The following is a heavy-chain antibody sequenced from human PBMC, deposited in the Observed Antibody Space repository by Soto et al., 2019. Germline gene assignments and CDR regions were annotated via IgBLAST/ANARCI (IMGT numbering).Heavy chain of an antibody. D-gene: IGHD3-9*01. V-gene: IGHV4-39*01. CDR2: VYYSGST. J-gene: IGHJ4*02. CDR1: GGSVSSSSYY. CDR3: GRLEGLATISYYFDY. Sequence: QLQLQESGPGLVKPSETLSLTCTVSGGSVSSSSYYWGWVRQPPGKGLEWIGSVYYSGSTYYNPSLESRVTISVDKSKTQFSRKLMSLSAAATAVYDCGRLEGLATISYYFDYWGQGALVTVSS.